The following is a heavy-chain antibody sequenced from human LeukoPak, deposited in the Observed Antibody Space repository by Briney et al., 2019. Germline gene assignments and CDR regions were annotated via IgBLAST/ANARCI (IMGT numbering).Heavy chain of an antibody. CDR2: ISYDGSNK. D-gene: IGHD1-7*01. J-gene: IGHJ3*02. CDR1: GFTFSSYG. Sequence: PGGSLRLSCAASGFTFSSYGMHWVRQAPGKGLEWVAVISYDGSNKYYADSVKGRFTISRDNSKNTLYLQMNSLRAEDTAVYYCAKDAYNWNYVGAFDIWGQGTMVTVSS. CDR3: AKDAYNWNYVGAFDI. V-gene: IGHV3-30*18.